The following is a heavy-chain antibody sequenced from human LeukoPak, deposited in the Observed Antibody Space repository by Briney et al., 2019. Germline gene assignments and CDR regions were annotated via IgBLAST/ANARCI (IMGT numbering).Heavy chain of an antibody. J-gene: IGHJ4*02. Sequence: RGASVKVSCKVSGYTLTELSMHWVRQAPGKGLEWMGGFDPEDGETIYAQKFQGRVTMTEDTSTDTAYMELSSLRSEDTAVYYCATGSWGYCGGDCYEWGQGTLVTVSS. V-gene: IGHV1-24*01. CDR2: FDPEDGET. CDR3: ATGSWGYCGGDCYE. D-gene: IGHD2-21*02. CDR1: GYTLTELS.